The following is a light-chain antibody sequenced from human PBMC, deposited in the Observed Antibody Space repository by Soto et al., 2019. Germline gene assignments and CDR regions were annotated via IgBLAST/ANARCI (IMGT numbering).Light chain of an antibody. J-gene: IGKJ4*01. Sequence: EIVLTQSPGTLSLSPGERATLSCRASQSVSSSYLAWYQQKPGQTPRLLIYGASTRATGIPARFSGSGSGTEFTLTISRLEPEDFAVYYCQQYVSSSLTFGGGTKVDIK. V-gene: IGKV3-20*01. CDR3: QQYVSSSLT. CDR2: GAS. CDR1: QSVSSSY.